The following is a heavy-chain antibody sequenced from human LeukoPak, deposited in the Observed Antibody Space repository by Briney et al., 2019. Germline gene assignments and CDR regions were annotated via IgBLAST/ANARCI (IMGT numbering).Heavy chain of an antibody. V-gene: IGHV3-23*01. J-gene: IGHJ6*04. Sequence: GGSLRLSCAASGFTFSSYAMSWVRQAPGEGRGWVSAISGSGGSTYYADSVKGRFTISRDNPKNTLYLQMNSLRAEDTAVYYCATRGVAVAGSYYYYGMDVWGKGTTVTVSS. D-gene: IGHD6-19*01. CDR3: ATRGVAVAGSYYYYGMDV. CDR1: GFTFSSYA. CDR2: ISGSGGST.